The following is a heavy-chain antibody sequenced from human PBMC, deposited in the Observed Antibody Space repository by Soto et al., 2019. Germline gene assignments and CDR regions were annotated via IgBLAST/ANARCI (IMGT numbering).Heavy chain of an antibody. CDR2: ISSTTNYI. V-gene: IGHV3-21*01. CDR1: GFTFTRYS. J-gene: IGHJ4*02. Sequence: GGSLRLSCAAPGFTFTRYSMNWVRQAPGKGLEWVSSISSTTNYIYYADSMKGRFTVSRDNAKNSVYLDMNSLSAEDTAVYYCARESEDLTSNFDYWGQGTLVTVSS. CDR3: ARESEDLTSNFDY.